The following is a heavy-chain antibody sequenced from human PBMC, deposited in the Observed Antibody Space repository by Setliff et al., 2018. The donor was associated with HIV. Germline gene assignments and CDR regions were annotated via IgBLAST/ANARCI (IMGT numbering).Heavy chain of an antibody. D-gene: IGHD3-10*01. V-gene: IGHV4-39*01. CDR1: GGFISISSYY. CDR3: ARHFPSISLFFGDPGPFDR. J-gene: IGHJ4*02. CDR2: IFNDGRT. Sequence: SETLSLTCTVSGGFISISSYYWGWIRQPPGKGLEWIGSIFNDGRTYYNPSLKSRITIPMDTSTNQFSLKLSSVTAADTAVYFCARHFPSISLFFGDPGPFDRWGQGMLVTVSS.